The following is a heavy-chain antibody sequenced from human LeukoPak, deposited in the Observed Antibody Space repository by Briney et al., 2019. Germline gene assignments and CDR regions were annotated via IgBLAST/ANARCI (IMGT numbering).Heavy chain of an antibody. J-gene: IGHJ6*03. CDR3: ARLGGGSFYYYYMDV. Sequence: GGSLRLSCAASGFTFSSYSMNWVRQAPGKGLEWVSSISSTSSYIYYADSVKGRFTISRDNDKNSLYLQKNRLRGEDTAVYYLARLGGGSFYYYYMDVWGKGTTVTVSS. V-gene: IGHV3-21*01. CDR1: GFTFSSYS. CDR2: ISSTSSYI. D-gene: IGHD2-15*01.